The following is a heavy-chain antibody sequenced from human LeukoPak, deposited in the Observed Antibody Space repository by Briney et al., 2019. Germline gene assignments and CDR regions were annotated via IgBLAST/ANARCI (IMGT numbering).Heavy chain of an antibody. CDR1: GGSISSSSYY. Sequence: SETLSLTCTVSGGSISSSSYYWGWIRQPPGKGLEWIGSIYYSGSTYYNPSLKSRVTISVDTSKNQFSLKLSSVTAADTAVYYCARASGWATWGWFDPWGQGTLVTVSS. J-gene: IGHJ5*02. D-gene: IGHD3-10*01. CDR3: ARASGWATWGWFDP. V-gene: IGHV4-39*07. CDR2: IYYSGST.